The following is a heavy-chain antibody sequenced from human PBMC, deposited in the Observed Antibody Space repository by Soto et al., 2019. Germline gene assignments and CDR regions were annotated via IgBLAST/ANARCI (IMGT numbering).Heavy chain of an antibody. V-gene: IGHV1-46*01. CDR1: GYTFSSYY. D-gene: IGHD3-10*01. J-gene: IGHJ4*02. CDR2: IYPSGDST. CDR3: ARDWEFGY. Sequence: QVQLVQSGAEVKKPGASVKVSCKASGYTFSSYYMHWVRQAPGQGLEWMGVIYPSGDSTNYAQRFQGRLSMTRDTSTSTLYMELSSLRSEDTAVYYCARDWEFGYWGQGTLVTGSS.